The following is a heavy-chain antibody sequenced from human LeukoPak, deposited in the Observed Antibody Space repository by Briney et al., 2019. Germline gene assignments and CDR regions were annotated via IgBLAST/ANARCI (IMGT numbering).Heavy chain of an antibody. J-gene: IGHJ6*02. CDR2: ISSSGSTI. CDR1: GFTFSSYS. V-gene: IGHV3-48*04. Sequence: GGSLRLSCAASGFTFSSYSMNWVRQAPGKGLEWVSYISSSGSTIYYADSVKGRFTISRDNAKNSLYLQMNSLRAEDTAVYYCALSLDYYYGMDVWGQGTTVTVSS. CDR3: ALSLDYYYGMDV. D-gene: IGHD3-16*02.